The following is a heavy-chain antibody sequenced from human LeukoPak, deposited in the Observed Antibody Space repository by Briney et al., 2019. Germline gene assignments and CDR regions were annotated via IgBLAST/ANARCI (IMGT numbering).Heavy chain of an antibody. CDR3: AKEVWFGELLSPHYFDY. CDR2: SGSGGTT. CDR1: GFTFSSYD. V-gene: IGHV3-23*01. D-gene: IGHD3-10*01. J-gene: IGHJ4*02. Sequence: GGSLRLSCAASGFTFSSYDMSWVRQAPGKGLEWVSASGSGGTTYYADSVKGRFTISRDNSKNTLYLQMNSLRAEDTAVYYCAKEVWFGELLSPHYFDYWGQGTPVTVSS.